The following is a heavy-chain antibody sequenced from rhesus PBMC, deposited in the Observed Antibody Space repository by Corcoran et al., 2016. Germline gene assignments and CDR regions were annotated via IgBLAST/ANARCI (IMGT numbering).Heavy chain of an antibody. CDR2: IYGSGGST. V-gene: IGHV4-93*02. Sequence: QVQLQESGPGLVKPSETLSLTCAVSGGSISSSNWWSWIRQSPGKGLEWIGGIYGSGGSTEYNPSLNRRVTISIDTSKNQVSLKLSSVTAADTAVYYCARGVVNFNWYFDLWGPGTPITISS. CDR1: GGSISSSNW. CDR3: ARGVVNFNWYFDL. J-gene: IGHJ2*01. D-gene: IGHD2-21*01.